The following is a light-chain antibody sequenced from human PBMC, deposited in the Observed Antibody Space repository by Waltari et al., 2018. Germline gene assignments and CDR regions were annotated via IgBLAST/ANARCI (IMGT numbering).Light chain of an antibody. CDR2: DAS. Sequence: EIVLTQSPATLSLSPGERATLSCRASHYISTSLTWYQQKPGQAPRLLIYDASNRATGIPARFSGSGSGTDFTLTISSLEPEDFAVYYCQQRTNWPPALTFGGGTKVEI. CDR3: QQRTNWPPALT. CDR1: HYISTS. V-gene: IGKV3-11*01. J-gene: IGKJ4*01.